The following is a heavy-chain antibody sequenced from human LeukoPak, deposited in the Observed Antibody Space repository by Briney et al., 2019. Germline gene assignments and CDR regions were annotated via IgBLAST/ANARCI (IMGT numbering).Heavy chain of an antibody. CDR3: AREPYSSRRMDV. D-gene: IGHD6-13*01. CDR1: GGSISSGGYY. CDR2: IYYSGST. J-gene: IGHJ6*02. V-gene: IGHV4-31*03. Sequence: IPSETLSPTCTVSGGSISSGGYYWSWIRQHPGKGLEWIGYIYYSGSTYYNPSLKSRVTISVDTSKNQFSLKLSSVTAADTAVYYCAREPYSSRRMDVWGQGTTVTVSS.